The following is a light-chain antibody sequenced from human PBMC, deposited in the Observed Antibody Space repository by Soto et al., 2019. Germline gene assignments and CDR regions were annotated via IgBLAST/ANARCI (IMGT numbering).Light chain of an antibody. V-gene: IGKV3-15*01. CDR2: DAS. Sequence: DIVMTQSPVTLSVSPVERATLFCRASQSFRSSLAWYQQKPGQAPRLVIYDASTRATGIPARFTGSGSGTEFTLTISSLQSEDFAVYYCQQYNSWPETFGQGTKVDIK. CDR3: QQYNSWPET. CDR1: QSFRSS. J-gene: IGKJ1*01.